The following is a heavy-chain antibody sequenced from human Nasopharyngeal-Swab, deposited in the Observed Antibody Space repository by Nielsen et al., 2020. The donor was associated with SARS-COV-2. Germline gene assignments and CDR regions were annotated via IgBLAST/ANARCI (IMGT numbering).Heavy chain of an antibody. CDR1: GYTFARNY. Sequence: ASVKVSCKASGYTFARNYIHWVRQAPGQGLEWMGIINPRDRSTSYAQKFQGRVTMTRDTSTRPVSMELSSLRSDDTAVYYCARDAKDCSSTSCSIYFSHYMDVWGKGTTVTVSS. CDR2: INPRDRST. V-gene: IGHV1-46*01. CDR3: ARDAKDCSSTSCSIYFSHYMDV. J-gene: IGHJ6*03. D-gene: IGHD2-2*01.